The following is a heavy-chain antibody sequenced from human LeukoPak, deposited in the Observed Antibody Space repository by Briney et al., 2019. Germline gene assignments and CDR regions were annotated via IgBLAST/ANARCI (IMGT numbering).Heavy chain of an antibody. CDR2: ISYDGENE. D-gene: IGHD2-21*01. CDR3: AKSQGTIATYFDY. CDR1: GFNFNDYA. Sequence: GGSLRLSCAASGFNFNDYAIHWVRQAPGKGLEWVAVISYDGENEYYADSVKGRFTISRDNSNNTLSLQMNSLRPDDTGVYYCAKSQGTIATYFDYWGQGSLVTVSS. J-gene: IGHJ4*02. V-gene: IGHV3-30*18.